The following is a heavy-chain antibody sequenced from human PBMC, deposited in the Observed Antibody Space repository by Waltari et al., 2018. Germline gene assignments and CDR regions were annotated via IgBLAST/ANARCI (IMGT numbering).Heavy chain of an antibody. J-gene: IGHJ2*01. V-gene: IGHV2-5*01. Sequence: QITFKESGPTLVKPTQTLTLTCTFSGVSPSTSGVCAGWLPAPPGKALAWLALIYWNDDKRYRPSLKSRLTITKDTSKNQVVLTMTNMDAVDTATYYCAHGGDSSSSVYFDLWGRGTLVTVSS. CDR2: IYWNDDK. CDR1: GVSPSTSGVC. CDR3: AHGGDSSSSVYFDL. D-gene: IGHD6-6*01.